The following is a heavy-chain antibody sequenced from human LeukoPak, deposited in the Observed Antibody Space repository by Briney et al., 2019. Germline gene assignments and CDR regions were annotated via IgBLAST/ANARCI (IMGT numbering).Heavy chain of an antibody. CDR3: ARLRWQLVGPYFDY. D-gene: IGHD1-26*01. J-gene: IGHJ4*02. CDR1: DISRYY. V-gene: IGHV4-59*08. Sequence: PSETLSLTCTVSDISRYYWSWMRQPPEKGREGIGYVYYDGRSNYNSSLRSRVTMSLDTSKNQFSLKLSSVTAADTGVYYCARLRWQLVGPYFDYWDQGILVTVSS. CDR2: VYYDGRS.